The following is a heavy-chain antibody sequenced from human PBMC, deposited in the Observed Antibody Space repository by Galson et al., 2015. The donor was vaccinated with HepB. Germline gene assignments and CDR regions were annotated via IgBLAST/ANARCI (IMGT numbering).Heavy chain of an antibody. CDR3: ARHGCSDYGMSV. V-gene: IGHV5-51*01. J-gene: IGHJ6*01. Sequence: QSGAEVKKPGESLKISCKGSGYTFSTSWIGWVRQMPGKGLEWMGIIFPADSDTRYSPSFQGQVAISADKSISTAYLQWSSLKSSEPAMYCCARHGCSDYGMSVWGPGASLTVSS. D-gene: IGHD4/OR15-4a*01. CDR1: GYTFSTSW. CDR2: IFPADSDT.